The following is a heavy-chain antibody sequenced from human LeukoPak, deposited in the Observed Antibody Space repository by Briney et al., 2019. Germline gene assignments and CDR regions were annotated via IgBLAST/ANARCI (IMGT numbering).Heavy chain of an antibody. Sequence: PGGSLRLSCAASGFAFSNFAMSWVRQAPGKGLEWVSAMSGSGDGTYYADSVKGRFTISRDNFKNTLYLQMNSLRAEDTAVYYCAKMMGQRLYDYCMDVWGKGTTVTVSS. V-gene: IGHV3-23*01. D-gene: IGHD3-16*01. CDR2: MSGSGDGT. CDR3: AKMMGQRLYDYCMDV. CDR1: GFAFSNFA. J-gene: IGHJ6*03.